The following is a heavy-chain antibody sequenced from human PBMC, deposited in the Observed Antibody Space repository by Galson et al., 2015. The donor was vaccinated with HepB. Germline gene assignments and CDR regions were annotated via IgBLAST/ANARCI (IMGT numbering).Heavy chain of an antibody. J-gene: IGHJ5*02. CDR2: ISPYNRDT. D-gene: IGHD2-15*01. CDR1: GYIFINYI. CDR3: ARGALVVVVNSTQNNWFDP. V-gene: IGHV1-18*01. Sequence: SVKVSCKASGYIFINYIITWVRQAPGQGLEWMGWISPYNRDTNYARKLQGRVTMTTDTSTITAYMELRSLRSDDTAVYYCARGALVVVVNSTQNNWFDPWGQGTPVTVSS.